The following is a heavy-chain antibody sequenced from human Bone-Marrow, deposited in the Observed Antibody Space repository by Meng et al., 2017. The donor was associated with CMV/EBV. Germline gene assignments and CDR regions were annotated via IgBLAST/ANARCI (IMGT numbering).Heavy chain of an antibody. J-gene: IGHJ6*02. V-gene: IGHV1-18*01. CDR3: ARVNQRRGVRPNYYYYGMDV. CDR2: ISGHNDNT. CDR1: GYTFTNYG. Sequence: ASVKVSCKASGYTFTNYGISWVRQAPGQGLEWMGWISGHNDNTKYAQKVQGRVTMTTDTSTSTAYMELRSLRSDDTAMYYCARVNQRRGVRPNYYYYGMDVWGQGNTVNVSS. D-gene: IGHD3-10*01.